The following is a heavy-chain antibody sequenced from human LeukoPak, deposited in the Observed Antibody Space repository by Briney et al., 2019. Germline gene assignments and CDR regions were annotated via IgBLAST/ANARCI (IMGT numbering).Heavy chain of an antibody. V-gene: IGHV1-18*01. CDR2: ISAYNGNT. Sequence: ASVKVSCKASGYTFTSYGISWVRQAPGQGLEWMGWISAYNGNTNYAQKLQGRVTMTTDTSTSTAYMELRSLRSDDTAVYYCATETYGSGRRVLDAFDIWGQGTMVTVSS. D-gene: IGHD3-10*01. CDR3: ATETYGSGRRVLDAFDI. J-gene: IGHJ3*02. CDR1: GYTFTSYG.